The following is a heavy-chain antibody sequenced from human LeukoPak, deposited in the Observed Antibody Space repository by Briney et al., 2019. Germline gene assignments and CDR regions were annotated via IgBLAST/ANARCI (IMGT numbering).Heavy chain of an antibody. V-gene: IGHV4-59*08. CDR2: IYYSGST. CDR3: ARAYVGRYVRFVY. J-gene: IGHJ4*02. CDR1: GGPTSTYY. Sequence: PPQTLSLKCTLSGGPTSTYYGSWLRQPPGKGLEWIGNIYYSGSTNSNPSLKRRVTISVETSKSQFSLKLRSVTAADTAVYYCARAYVGRYVRFVYWGGRTLDSVSS. D-gene: IGHD6-19*01.